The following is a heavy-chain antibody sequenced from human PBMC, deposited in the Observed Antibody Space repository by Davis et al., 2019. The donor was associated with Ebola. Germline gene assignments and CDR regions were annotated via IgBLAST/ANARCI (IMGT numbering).Heavy chain of an antibody. CDR2: IKSKTDGGTT. CDR3: TTVQYDILTGYPRFFDY. D-gene: IGHD3-9*01. CDR1: GFTFSNAW. J-gene: IGHJ4*02. Sequence: GESLKISCAASGFTFSNAWMSWVRQAPGKGLEWVGRIKSKTDGGTTEYAAPVKGRFTISRDDSKNTLYLQMNSLKTEETAVYYCTTVQYDILTGYPRFFDYWGQGTLVTVSS. V-gene: IGHV3-15*01.